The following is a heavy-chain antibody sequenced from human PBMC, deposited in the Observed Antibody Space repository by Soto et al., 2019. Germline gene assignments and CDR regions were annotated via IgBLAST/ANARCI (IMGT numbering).Heavy chain of an antibody. Sequence: QVQLQESGPGLVKPSQTLSLTCTVSGGSISSGGYYWSWIRQHPGKGLEWIGYIYDSGSTYYNPSLPSRVTIAVDTSKNQFSLQLSSVTAADTAVYYCAGGLVTEWGPGWFDPWGQGTLVTVSS. D-gene: IGHD7-27*01. CDR2: IYDSGST. V-gene: IGHV4-31*03. CDR1: GGSISSGGYY. J-gene: IGHJ5*02. CDR3: AGGLVTEWGPGWFDP.